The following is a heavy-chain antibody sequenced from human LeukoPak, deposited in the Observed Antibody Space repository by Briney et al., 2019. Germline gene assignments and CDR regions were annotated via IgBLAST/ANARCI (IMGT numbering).Heavy chain of an antibody. CDR1: GFTFSTYW. D-gene: IGHD6-13*01. CDR3: ARDRRYSTTWSDGNWFDP. Sequence: GGSLRLSCAASGFTFSTYWMAWVRQAPGKGLEWVANIKGDESARHQADSVKGRFTISRDNAKKSAYLQMNSLRAEDTAVYYCARDRRYSTTWSDGNWFDPWGQGTLVTVSS. J-gene: IGHJ5*02. V-gene: IGHV3-7*01. CDR2: IKGDESAR.